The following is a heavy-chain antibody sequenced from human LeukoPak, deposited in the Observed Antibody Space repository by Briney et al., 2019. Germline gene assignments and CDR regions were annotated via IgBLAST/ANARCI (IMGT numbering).Heavy chain of an antibody. V-gene: IGHV1-58*01. CDR1: GFTFTSSA. D-gene: IGHD3-10*01. J-gene: IGHJ4*02. CDR3: AAAFGRWSAGTFDY. Sequence: GASVKVSCKASGFTFTSSAVRWVRQARGQRLEWIGWIVVGSGNTNYAQKFQERVTITRDMSTSTAYMELSSLRSEDTAVYYCAAAFGRWSAGTFDYWGQGTLVTASS. CDR2: IVVGSGNT.